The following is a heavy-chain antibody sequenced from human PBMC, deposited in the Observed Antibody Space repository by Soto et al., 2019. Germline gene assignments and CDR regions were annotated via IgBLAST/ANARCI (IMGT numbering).Heavy chain of an antibody. CDR3: ARDRAAGGY. V-gene: IGHV3-48*03. CDR1: GFSFSDYE. J-gene: IGHJ4*02. CDR2: ISSGGSTI. D-gene: IGHD6-13*01. Sequence: EVQLVESGGGLAQPGGSLRLSCVASGFSFSDYEMNWVRQAPGKGLEWVAYISSGGSTIHYADSVRGRFTVSRDNARNSLYLQMNPLSVEDTALYYCARDRAAGGYWGQGTRVTVSS.